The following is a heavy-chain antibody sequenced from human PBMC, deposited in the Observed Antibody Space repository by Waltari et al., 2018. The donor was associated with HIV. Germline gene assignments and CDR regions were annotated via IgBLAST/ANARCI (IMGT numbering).Heavy chain of an antibody. J-gene: IGHJ4*02. D-gene: IGHD4-17*01. CDR1: GFTFSSYW. CDR2: IKQDEREK. V-gene: IGHV3-7*01. CDR3: ARSPYDIYGDYDLCDY. Sequence: EVQLVESGGGLVQPGGSLRLSCAASGFTFSSYWMSWVRQAPGKGLEWVANIKQDEREKYYVESVKGRFTSSRDNAKNSLYLQMNSRRAEDTAVYYCARSPYDIYGDYDLCDYWGQGTLVTVSS.